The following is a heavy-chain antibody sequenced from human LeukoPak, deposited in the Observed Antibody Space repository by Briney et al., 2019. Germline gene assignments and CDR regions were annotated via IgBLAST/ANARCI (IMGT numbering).Heavy chain of an antibody. V-gene: IGHV3-30*02. CDR2: IRYDGSNK. CDR1: EFSFSYFA. CDR3: AKEAFRGIAVAGTSFHY. J-gene: IGHJ4*02. D-gene: IGHD6-19*01. Sequence: GGSLRLSWDAAEFSFSYFAMHWVRQAPGKGLEWVAFIRYDGSNKYYADSVKGRFTISRDNSKNTLYLQMNSLGAEDTAVYYCAKEAFRGIAVAGTSFHYWGQGTLVTVSS.